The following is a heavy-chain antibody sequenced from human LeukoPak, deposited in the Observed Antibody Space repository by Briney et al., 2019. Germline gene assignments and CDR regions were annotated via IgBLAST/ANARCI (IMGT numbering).Heavy chain of an antibody. CDR1: GGSFSGHY. Sequence: SETLSLTCAVYGGSFSGHYWSWIRQPPGKGLEWIGEINHSGSTNYNPSLKSRVTISVDTSKNQFSLKLSSVTAADTAVYYCARGGRRLPIDYWGQGTLVTVSS. V-gene: IGHV4-34*01. CDR2: INHSGST. J-gene: IGHJ4*02. CDR3: ARGGRRLPIDY.